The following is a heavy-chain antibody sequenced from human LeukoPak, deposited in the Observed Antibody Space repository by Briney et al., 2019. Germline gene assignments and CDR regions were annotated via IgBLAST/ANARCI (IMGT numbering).Heavy chain of an antibody. D-gene: IGHD2-2*01. CDR3: ARDTPRYCSSTSCPRFDP. J-gene: IGHJ5*02. CDR2: IYYSGSA. Sequence: SETLSLTCTVSGGSISSGGYYWSWIRQHPGKGLEWIGYIYYSGSAYYNPSLKSRVTISVDTSKNQFSLKLSSVTAADTAVYYCARDTPRYCSSTSCPRFDPWGQGTLVTVSS. V-gene: IGHV4-31*03. CDR1: GGSISSGGYY.